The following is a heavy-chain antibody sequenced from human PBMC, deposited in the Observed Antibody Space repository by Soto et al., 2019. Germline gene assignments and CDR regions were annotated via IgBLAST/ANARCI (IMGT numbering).Heavy chain of an antibody. CDR3: AREGSGIAAAATSYYYYYYGMDV. V-gene: IGHV1-3*01. J-gene: IGHJ6*02. Sequence: ASVKVSCKASGYTFTSYAMHWVRQAPGQRLEWMGWINAGNGNTKYSQKFQGRVTITRDTSASTAYMELSSLRSEDTAVYYCAREGSGIAAAATSYYYYYYGMDVWGQGTTVTVSS. D-gene: IGHD6-13*01. CDR2: INAGNGNT. CDR1: GYTFTSYA.